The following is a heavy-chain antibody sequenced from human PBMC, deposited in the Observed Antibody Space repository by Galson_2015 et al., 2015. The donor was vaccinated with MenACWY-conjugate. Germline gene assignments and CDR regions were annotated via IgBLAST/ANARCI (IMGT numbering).Heavy chain of an antibody. D-gene: IGHD6-19*01. Sequence: LRLSCAASGFTLSSYWMSWARQAPGKGLEWAASIKQDGNDKEYLDSVKGRFTISRDNARNSLYLQMNSLRVEDTAVYYCAKEAAQRASVALDYWGQGTLVTVSS. J-gene: IGHJ4*02. CDR3: AKEAAQRASVALDY. CDR1: GFTLSSYW. CDR2: IKQDGNDK. V-gene: IGHV3-7*01.